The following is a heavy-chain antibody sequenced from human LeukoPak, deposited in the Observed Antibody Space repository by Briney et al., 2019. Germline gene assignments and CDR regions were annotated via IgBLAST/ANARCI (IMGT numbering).Heavy chain of an antibody. V-gene: IGHV3-11*01. D-gene: IGHD2-2*01. CDR3: ARVSTYQYYYYMDV. CDR2: ISTSGKTI. J-gene: IGHJ6*03. CDR1: GFTFSDYY. Sequence: GGSLRLSCTASGFTFSDYYMSWLRQAPGKGLEWVSYISTSGKTIYYADSVKGRFTISRDNAKNSLYLQINSLRAEDTAVYYCARVSTYQYYYYMDVWGKGTTVTVSS.